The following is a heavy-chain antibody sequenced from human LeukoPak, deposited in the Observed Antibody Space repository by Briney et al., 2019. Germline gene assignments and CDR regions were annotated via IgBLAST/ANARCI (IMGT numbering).Heavy chain of an antibody. CDR1: GYTFTSYG. D-gene: IGHD2-15*01. J-gene: IGHJ5*02. V-gene: IGHV1-18*01. CDR3: ARHPRAATSKAWFDP. Sequence: ASVKVSCKASGYTFTSYGISWVRQAPGQGLEWMGWISAYNGNTNYAQKLQGRVTMTTDTSTSTAYMELRSLRSDDTAVYYCARHPRAATSKAWFDPWGQGTLVTVSS. CDR2: ISAYNGNT.